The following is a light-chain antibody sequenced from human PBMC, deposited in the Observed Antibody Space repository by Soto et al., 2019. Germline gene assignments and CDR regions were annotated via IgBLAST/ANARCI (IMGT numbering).Light chain of an antibody. CDR1: QSVSNNY. Sequence: EIVLTQSPGTLSLSPGERATLSCRASQSVSNNYFAWYQQKPGQAPRLLLYGASRRATGIPDRFSGSGPGTNFTLTISRLEPEDFAVYSCQQYGSSPLTFGGGTKVEIK. J-gene: IGKJ4*01. V-gene: IGKV3-20*01. CDR2: GAS. CDR3: QQYGSSPLT.